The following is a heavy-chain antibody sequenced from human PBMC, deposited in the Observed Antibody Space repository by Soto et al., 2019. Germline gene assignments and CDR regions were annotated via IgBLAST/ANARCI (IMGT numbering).Heavy chain of an antibody. J-gene: IGHJ4*02. CDR3: ARASIVLVVAAFDY. V-gene: IGHV3-21*01. CDR2: ISSSSYI. D-gene: IGHD2-15*01. Sequence: GGSLRLSCAASGFTFSSYSMNWVRQAPGKGLEWVSSISSSSYIYYAGSVKGRFTISRDNAKNSLYLQMNSLRAEDTAVYYCARASIVLVVAAFDYWGQGTLVTVSS. CDR1: GFTFSSYS.